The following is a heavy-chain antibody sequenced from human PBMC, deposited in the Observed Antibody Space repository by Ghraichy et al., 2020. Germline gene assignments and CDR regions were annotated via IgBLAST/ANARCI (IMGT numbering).Heavy chain of an antibody. D-gene: IGHD2-15*01. Sequence: GGSLRLSCAASGFTFSSYAMDWVRQAPGKGLEWLSYITSSGTPIYYADSVKGRFTISRDNAKNSLYLQMSSLRDEDTAVYYCAREGGNYCSGGSCSRDFDYWGQGTRVTVAS. CDR1: GFTFSSYA. V-gene: IGHV3-48*02. CDR3: AREGGNYCSGGSCSRDFDY. J-gene: IGHJ4*02. CDR2: ITSSGTPI.